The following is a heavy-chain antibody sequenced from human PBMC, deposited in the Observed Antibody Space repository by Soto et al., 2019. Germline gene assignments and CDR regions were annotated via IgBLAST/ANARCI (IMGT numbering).Heavy chain of an antibody. V-gene: IGHV4-59*01. D-gene: IGHD4-4*01. CDR3: ARRDYNDAFDI. CDR1: GVSISTYY. J-gene: IGHJ3*02. CDR2: VFYSGNT. Sequence: QVQLQESGPGLVKPSETLSLTCTVSGVSISTYYWTWIRQPPGKGLEWIGQVFYSGNTNYNPSLKCRVTISVDASRNQFSLRLSSVTAADTAMYYCARRDYNDAFDIWGQGTLVTGSS.